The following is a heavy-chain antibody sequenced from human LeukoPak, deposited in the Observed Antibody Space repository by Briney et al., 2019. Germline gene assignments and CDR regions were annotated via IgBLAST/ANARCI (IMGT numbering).Heavy chain of an antibody. J-gene: IGHJ4*02. CDR3: ARGKRNTYYYDSSGSFDY. D-gene: IGHD3-22*01. CDR1: GGSFSGYY. V-gene: IGHV4-34*01. CDR2: INHSGST. Sequence: SETLSLTCAVYGGSFSGYYWSWIRQPPGKGLEWIGEINHSGSTNYNPSLKSRVTISADTSKNQFSLKLSSVTAADTAVYYCARGKRNTYYYDSSGSFDYWGQGTLVTVSS.